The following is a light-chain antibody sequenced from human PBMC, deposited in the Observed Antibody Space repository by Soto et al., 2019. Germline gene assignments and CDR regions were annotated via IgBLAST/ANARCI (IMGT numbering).Light chain of an antibody. J-gene: IGKJ1*01. CDR1: QSVSSN. Sequence: EIVMTQSPATLSVSPGERATLSCRASQSVSSNLAWYQQKPGQAPRLLIYGASTRATGIPARFSGSGSGTEFTLTISSLQSVDFAVYYCPQYNNWPPWTFGQGTKVDIK. CDR2: GAS. V-gene: IGKV3-15*01. CDR3: PQYNNWPPWT.